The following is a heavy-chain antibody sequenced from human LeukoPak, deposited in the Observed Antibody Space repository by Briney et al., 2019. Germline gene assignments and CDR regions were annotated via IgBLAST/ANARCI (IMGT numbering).Heavy chain of an antibody. CDR2: IFYSGST. V-gene: IGHV4-31*03. CDR1: GGSISSVGYY. CDR3: ARDRGIVIEPAVYGMDV. D-gene: IGHD2-2*01. J-gene: IGHJ6*02. Sequence: SATLSLTCSVSGGSISSVGYYWSWIRQLPGKGLEWIGYIFYSGSTHYNPSLRSRVTISIDTSKNQFSLNLSSVTAADTAVYYCARDRGIVIEPAVYGMDVWGQGTTVTVSS.